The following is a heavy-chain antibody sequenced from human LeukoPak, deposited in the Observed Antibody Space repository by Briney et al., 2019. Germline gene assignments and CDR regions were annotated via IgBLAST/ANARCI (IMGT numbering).Heavy chain of an antibody. Sequence: GESLRLSCAASGFTFSSYAMSWVRQAPGKGLEWVSGINWNGGSTGYADSVKGRFTISRDNAKNSLYLQMNSLRAEDTALYYCARTAGIYYYYYYMDVWGKGTTVTVSS. D-gene: IGHD6-13*01. J-gene: IGHJ6*03. V-gene: IGHV3-20*04. CDR1: GFTFSSYA. CDR2: INWNGGST. CDR3: ARTAGIYYYYYYMDV.